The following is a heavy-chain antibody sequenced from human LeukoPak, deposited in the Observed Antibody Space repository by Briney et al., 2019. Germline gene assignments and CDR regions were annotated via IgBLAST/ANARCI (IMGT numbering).Heavy chain of an antibody. CDR1: GFTFSSDW. Sequence: GGALRLSCAASGFTFSSDWMSWVRKAPGKGLEWVANIKQDGSEKYYVDSVKGRFTISRDNAKNSLYLQMNSLRAEDTAVYYCARDLLEWLLFFDYWGQGTLVTVSS. CDR2: IKQDGSEK. V-gene: IGHV3-7*05. CDR3: ARDLLEWLLFFDY. D-gene: IGHD3-3*01. J-gene: IGHJ4*02.